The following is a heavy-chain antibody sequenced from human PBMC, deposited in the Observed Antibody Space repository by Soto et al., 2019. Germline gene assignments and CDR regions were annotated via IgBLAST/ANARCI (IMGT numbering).Heavy chain of an antibody. CDR1: GFPFSSRA. Sequence: EVQLLESGGGLVQPGGSLRLSCAASGFPFSSRAMSWVRQAPGKGLEWVSDISGSGTITYYADSVQGRFTISRDTSKNTLYLQMNSLRADDTAVYYCAEGARYCSGADCRAWGQGTLVTVSS. J-gene: IGHJ5*02. D-gene: IGHD2-15*01. CDR2: ISGSGTIT. V-gene: IGHV3-23*01. CDR3: AEGARYCSGADCRA.